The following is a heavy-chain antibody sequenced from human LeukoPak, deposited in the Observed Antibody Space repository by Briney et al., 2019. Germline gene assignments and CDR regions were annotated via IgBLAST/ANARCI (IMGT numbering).Heavy chain of an antibody. CDR2: IKKDGSEK. CDR1: GFTFSRYW. Sequence: GGSLRLSCAASGFTFSRYWMSWVRQAPGKGLEWVANIKKDGSEKYYVDSVKGRFTISRDNAKNPLYLQMNSLRAEDTAVYYCARLMTTVTSGDYWGQGTLVTVSS. D-gene: IGHD4-17*01. CDR3: ARLMTTVTSGDY. J-gene: IGHJ4*02. V-gene: IGHV3-7*01.